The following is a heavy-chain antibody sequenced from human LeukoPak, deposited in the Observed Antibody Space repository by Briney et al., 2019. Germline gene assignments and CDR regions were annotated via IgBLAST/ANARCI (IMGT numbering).Heavy chain of an antibody. CDR2: IINSGDT. CDR1: GFTFSNFA. D-gene: IGHD1-26*01. V-gene: IGHV3-23*01. CDR3: AKMKGHPLPKYYMDV. Sequence: GGSLRLSCAASGFTFSNFAMSWVRRTPGKGLEWVSGIINSGDTLYGDSVTGRFTISRDNSKNTLYLEMNSLRAEDTAIYYCAKMKGHPLPKYYMDVWGQGTTVTVSS. J-gene: IGHJ6*01.